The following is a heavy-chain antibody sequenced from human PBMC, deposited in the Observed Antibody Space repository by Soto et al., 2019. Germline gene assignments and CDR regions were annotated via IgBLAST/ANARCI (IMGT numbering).Heavy chain of an antibody. J-gene: IGHJ5*02. CDR3: ARDSDYNWNYIFGFDP. Sequence: GGSLRLSCAASGFTFSSYSMNWVRQAPGEGLEWVSSISSSSSYIYYADSVKGRFTISRDNAKNSLYLQMNSLRAEDTAVYYCARDSDYNWNYIFGFDPWGQGTLVTSPQ. D-gene: IGHD1-7*01. CDR2: ISSSSSYI. V-gene: IGHV3-21*01. CDR1: GFTFSSYS.